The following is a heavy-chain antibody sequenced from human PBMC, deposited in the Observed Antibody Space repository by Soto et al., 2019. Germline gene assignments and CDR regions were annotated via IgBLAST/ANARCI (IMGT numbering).Heavy chain of an antibody. Sequence: GGSLRLSFAASGFSFSSYVMTWVRQAPGKGLEGFSSISSEVGSTYYADSVKGRFTIARDNSKNTLYLQMNSLRVEDKGVYYCAKDPFHSSSWLDHWGQGTLVTVS. V-gene: IGHV3-23*01. D-gene: IGHD6-13*01. CDR3: AKDPFHSSSWLDH. J-gene: IGHJ4*02. CDR1: GFSFSSYV. CDR2: ISSEVGST.